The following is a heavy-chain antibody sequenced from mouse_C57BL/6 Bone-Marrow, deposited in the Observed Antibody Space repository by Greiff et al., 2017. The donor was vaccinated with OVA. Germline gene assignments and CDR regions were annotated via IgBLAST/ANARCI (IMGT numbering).Heavy chain of an antibody. CDR3: ARMAMDY. CDR2: IDPETGGT. J-gene: IGHJ4*01. V-gene: IGHV1-15*01. Sequence: SGAELVRPGASVTLSCKASGYTFTDYEMHWVKQTPVHGLEWIGAIDPETGGTAYNQKFKGKAILTADKSSSTAYMELRSLTSEDSAVYYCARMAMDYWGQGTSVTVSS. CDR1: GYTFTDYE.